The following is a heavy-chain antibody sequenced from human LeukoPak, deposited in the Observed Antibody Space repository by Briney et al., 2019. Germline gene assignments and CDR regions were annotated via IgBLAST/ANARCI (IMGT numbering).Heavy chain of an antibody. CDR2: INQEGSEK. J-gene: IGHJ4*02. V-gene: IGHV3-7*01. CDR1: GFSFSSFW. D-gene: IGHD5-12*01. CDR3: ARDGGVTGYDLLDY. Sequence: PGGSLRLSCVASGFSFSSFWMTWVRQAPGKGLEWVANINQEGSEKNYADSVKGRFIISRDNAKNSAYLQLNSLTAEDTAVYYCARDGGVTGYDLLDYWGQGTLVTVSS.